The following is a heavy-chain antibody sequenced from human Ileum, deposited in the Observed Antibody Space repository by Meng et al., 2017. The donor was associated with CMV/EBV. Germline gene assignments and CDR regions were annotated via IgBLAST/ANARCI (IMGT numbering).Heavy chain of an antibody. CDR3: ARSRVYWYFDL. J-gene: IGHJ2*01. Sequence: LQQWGAGLLKPSETLSLTCAFYGGSFSDYYWSWIRQPPGKGLEWIGEISHSGITNYNPSLKSRVTISIDTSKKQFSLKLSSVTAADTAVYYCARSRVYWYFDLWGRGTLVTVSS. V-gene: IGHV4-34*01. CDR1: GGSFSDYY. CDR2: ISHSGIT.